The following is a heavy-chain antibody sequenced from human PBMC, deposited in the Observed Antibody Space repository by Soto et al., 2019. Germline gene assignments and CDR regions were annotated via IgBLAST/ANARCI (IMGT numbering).Heavy chain of an antibody. CDR1: GFTFSDYY. D-gene: IGHD6-13*01. CDR3: ARARSSSSWTSFDY. Sequence: PVGSLRLSCAASGFTFSDYYMSWIRQAPGKGLEWVSYISSSGSTILYADSVKGRFTISRDNAKNSLYLQMSSLRAEDTAVYYCARARSSSSWTSFDYWGQRTLVTVSS. V-gene: IGHV3-11*01. CDR2: ISSSGSTI. J-gene: IGHJ4*02.